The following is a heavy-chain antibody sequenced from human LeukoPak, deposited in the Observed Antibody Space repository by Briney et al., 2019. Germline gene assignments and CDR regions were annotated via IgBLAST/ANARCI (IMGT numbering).Heavy chain of an antibody. V-gene: IGHV3-33*01. CDR1: GFTFSSYG. Sequence: PGGSLRLSCAASGFTFSSYGMHWVRQAPGKGLEWVAVIWYDGSNKYYADSVKGRFTISRDNAKNTLYLQMNSLRAEDTAVYYCARDDYGAGYYYMDDWGKGTTVTVSS. CDR2: IWYDGSNK. J-gene: IGHJ6*03. CDR3: ARDDYGAGYYYMDD. D-gene: IGHD4-17*01.